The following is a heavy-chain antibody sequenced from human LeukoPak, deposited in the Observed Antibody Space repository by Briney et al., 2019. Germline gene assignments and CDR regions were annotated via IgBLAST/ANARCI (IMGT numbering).Heavy chain of an antibody. Sequence: PSETLSLTCTVSGGSISSYYRSWLRQPPGKGLEWIGYIYYSGSTNYNPSLKSRVTISVDTSKNQFSLKLSSVTAADTAVYYCAREPRGSGSYYNGGFDYWGQGTLVTVSS. J-gene: IGHJ4*02. CDR3: AREPRGSGSYYNGGFDY. V-gene: IGHV4-59*01. CDR1: GGSISSYY. CDR2: IYYSGST. D-gene: IGHD3-10*01.